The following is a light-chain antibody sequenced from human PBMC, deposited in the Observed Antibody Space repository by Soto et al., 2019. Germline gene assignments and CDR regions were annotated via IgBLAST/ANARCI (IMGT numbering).Light chain of an antibody. V-gene: IGLV2-18*02. CDR1: SSDVGAYDR. CDR2: AVT. Sequence: QSALTQPPSASGSPGQSVTISCTGTSSDVGAYDRVSWYQQHPGKPPKLIIYAVTDRTSGVPDRFSGSKSGNTASLTISGLQAEDEADYYCSSYTSTTTPFVFGTGTKVTVL. J-gene: IGLJ1*01. CDR3: SSYTSTTTPFV.